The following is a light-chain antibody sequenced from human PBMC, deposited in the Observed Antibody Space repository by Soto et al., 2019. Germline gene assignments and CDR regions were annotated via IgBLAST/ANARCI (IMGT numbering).Light chain of an antibody. CDR2: KTP. CDR1: QSISSW. CDR3: QQYNSYPYT. Sequence: EIQMTQSPSTLSASVGERVTITCRASQSISSWLFWYQQKPGKAPKLLIYKTPSVESGVPSRCSSSGSGTEFTLTISSLQPDDFATYYCQQYNSYPYTFGQGTQLEIK. J-gene: IGKJ2*01. V-gene: IGKV1-5*03.